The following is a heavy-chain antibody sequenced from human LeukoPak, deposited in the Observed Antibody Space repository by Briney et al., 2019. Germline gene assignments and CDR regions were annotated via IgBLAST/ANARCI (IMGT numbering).Heavy chain of an antibody. Sequence: GGSLRLSCAASGFTFSSYVMSWVRQAPGKGLEWVSAISGGSDYTYNADSIKGRFTISRDNSKNSLYLQMNSLRSEDTALYYCAKGNQWLIHYWGQGTLVTVSS. CDR3: AKGNQWLIHY. J-gene: IGHJ4*02. D-gene: IGHD5-12*01. CDR1: GFTFSSYV. V-gene: IGHV3-23*01. CDR2: ISGGSDYT.